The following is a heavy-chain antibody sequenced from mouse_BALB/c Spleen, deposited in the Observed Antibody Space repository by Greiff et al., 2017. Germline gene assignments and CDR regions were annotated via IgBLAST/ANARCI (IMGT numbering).Heavy chain of an antibody. CDR1: GYSITSGYY. D-gene: IGHD2-4*01. Sequence: DVQLQESGPGLVKPSQSLSLTCSVTGYSITSGYYWNWIRQFPGNKLEWMGYISYDGSNNYNPSLKNRISITRDTSKNQFFLKLNSVTTEDTATYYGARDLGDYDDWGQGTTLTVSS. V-gene: IGHV3-6*02. J-gene: IGHJ2*01. CDR2: ISYDGSN. CDR3: ARDLGDYDD.